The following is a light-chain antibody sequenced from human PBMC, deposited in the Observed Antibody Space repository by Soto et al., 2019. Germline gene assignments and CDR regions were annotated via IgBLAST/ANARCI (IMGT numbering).Light chain of an antibody. V-gene: IGKV3-11*01. CDR3: QQRSNWPGT. J-gene: IGKJ4*01. CDR2: DAS. Sequence: VLTQSPATLSLSPGERATLSCRASQSVSSYLAWYQQKPGQAPRLLIYDASNRATGIPARFSGSGSGTDFTLTISSLEPEDFAVYYCQQRSNWPGTFGGGTKV. CDR1: QSVSSY.